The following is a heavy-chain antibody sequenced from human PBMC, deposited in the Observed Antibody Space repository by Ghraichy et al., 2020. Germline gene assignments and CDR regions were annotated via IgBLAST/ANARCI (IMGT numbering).Heavy chain of an antibody. CDR3: AQGRGLVFDY. V-gene: IGHV4-39*01. Sequence: SETLSLTCTVSGGSINSSSHYWGWIRQPTGKGLEGIGSFYYTGSTYYNPSLKSRVTISVDRSKKQFSLKLTSVTAADTAVYYCAQGRGLVFDYWGQGPLVTVSS. CDR2: FYYTGST. CDR1: GGSINSSSHY. J-gene: IGHJ4*01. D-gene: IGHD1-26*01.